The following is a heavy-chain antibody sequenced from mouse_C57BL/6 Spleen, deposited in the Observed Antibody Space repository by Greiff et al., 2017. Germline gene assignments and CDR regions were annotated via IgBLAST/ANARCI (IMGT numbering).Heavy chain of an antibody. D-gene: IGHD1-1*01. V-gene: IGHV1-55*01. CDR2: IYPGSGST. J-gene: IGHJ4*01. Sequence: VQLQQPGAELVKPGASVKMSCKASGYTFTSYWLTWVKQRPGQGLEWIGEIYPGSGSTNYNEKFKSKATLTVDTSASTAYMQLSSLTSEDSAVYYWARGGITTVVEDYAMDYWGQGTSVTVSS. CDR3: ARGGITTVVEDYAMDY. CDR1: GYTFTSYW.